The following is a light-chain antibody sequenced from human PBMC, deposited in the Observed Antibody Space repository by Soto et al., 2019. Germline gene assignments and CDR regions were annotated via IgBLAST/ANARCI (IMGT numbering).Light chain of an antibody. CDR2: DAS. V-gene: IGKV1-9*01. Sequence: DIQLTQSPSFLSASVGDRVTITCRASQGISSYLAWYQQKPGKAPKLLIYDASTLQSGVPSRFSGRGSGTEFTLTISSLQPEDFATYSCQQLNSYPLFGPGTKVDIK. CDR1: QGISSY. CDR3: QQLNSYPL. J-gene: IGKJ3*01.